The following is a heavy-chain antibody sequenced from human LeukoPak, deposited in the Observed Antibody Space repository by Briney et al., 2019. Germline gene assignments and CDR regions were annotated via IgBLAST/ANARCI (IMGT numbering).Heavy chain of an antibody. CDR3: ARDLGRYNWFDP. CDR2: INHSGST. Sequence: PSETLSLTCAVYGGSFSGYYWSWIRQPPGKGLEWIGEINHSGSTNYNPSLKSRVTISVDTSKNQFSLKLSSVTAADTAVYYCARDLGRYNWFDPWGQGTLVTVSS. J-gene: IGHJ5*02. D-gene: IGHD3-16*01. CDR1: GGSFSGYY. V-gene: IGHV4-34*01.